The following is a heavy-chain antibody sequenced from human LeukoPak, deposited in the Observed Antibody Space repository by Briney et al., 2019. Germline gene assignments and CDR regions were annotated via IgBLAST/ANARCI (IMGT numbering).Heavy chain of an antibody. CDR2: INHSGST. D-gene: IGHD3-22*01. V-gene: IGHV4-34*01. CDR3: ARGSRYYDSSGYW. CDR1: GGSFSGYY. J-gene: IGHJ4*02. Sequence: SETLSLTCAVYGGSFSGYYWSWIRQPPGKGLEWIGEINHSGSTNYNPSLKSRVTISVDTSKNQFSLKLSSVTAADTAVYYCARGSRYYDSSGYWWGQGTLVTVPS.